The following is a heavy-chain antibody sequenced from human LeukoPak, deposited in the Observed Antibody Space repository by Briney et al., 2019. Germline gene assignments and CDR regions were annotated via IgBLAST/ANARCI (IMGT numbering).Heavy chain of an antibody. CDR3: ARDIVVVPAALPS. J-gene: IGHJ4*02. CDR2: IHYGGST. V-gene: IGHV4-59*01. CDR1: GGSISSYY. D-gene: IGHD2-2*01. Sequence: PSETLSLTCTVSGGSISSYYWSWIRQPPGKGLEWIGYIHYGGSTSYNPSLKGRVTTSVDTSKNQFSLKLTSVTAADTAVYYCARDIVVVPAALPSWGQGTLVTVSS.